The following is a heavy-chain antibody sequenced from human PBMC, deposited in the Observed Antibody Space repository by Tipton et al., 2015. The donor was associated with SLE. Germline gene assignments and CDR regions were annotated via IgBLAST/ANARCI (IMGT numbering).Heavy chain of an antibody. Sequence: TLSLTCTVSGGSISSYYWSWIRQPPGKGLEWIGYIYYSGSTNYNPSLKSRVTISVDTSKNQFSLKLSSVTAADTAVYYYARASTVVAALDYWGQGTLVTISS. CDR3: ARASTVVAALDY. V-gene: IGHV4-59*01. D-gene: IGHD2-15*01. J-gene: IGHJ4*02. CDR2: IYYSGST. CDR1: GGSISSYY.